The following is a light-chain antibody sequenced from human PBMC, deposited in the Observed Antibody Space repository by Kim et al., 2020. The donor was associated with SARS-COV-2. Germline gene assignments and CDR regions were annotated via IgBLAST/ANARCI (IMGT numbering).Light chain of an antibody. CDR2: DAS. CDR3: QQYDNLPRWT. Sequence: SVGDRVTITCQASQDISNYLNWYQQKPGKAPKLLIYDASNLETGVPSRFSGSGSGTDFTFTISSLQPEDIATYYCQQYDNLPRWTFGQGTKVEIK. CDR1: QDISNY. J-gene: IGKJ1*01. V-gene: IGKV1-33*01.